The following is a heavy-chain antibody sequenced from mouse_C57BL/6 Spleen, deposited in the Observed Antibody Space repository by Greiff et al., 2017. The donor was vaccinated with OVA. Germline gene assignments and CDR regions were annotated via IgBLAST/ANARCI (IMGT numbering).Heavy chain of an antibody. D-gene: IGHD1-1*01. V-gene: IGHV1-42*01. CDR2: INPSTGGT. J-gene: IGHJ1*03. CDR1: GYSFTGYY. Sequence: EVQLQESGPELVKPGASVKISCKASGYSFTGYYMNWVKQSPEKSLEWIGEINPSTGGTTYNQKFKAKATLTVDKSSSTAYMQLKSLTSEDSAVSYCAREMDYYGGNSVWGTGTTVTVAS. CDR3: AREMDYYGGNSV.